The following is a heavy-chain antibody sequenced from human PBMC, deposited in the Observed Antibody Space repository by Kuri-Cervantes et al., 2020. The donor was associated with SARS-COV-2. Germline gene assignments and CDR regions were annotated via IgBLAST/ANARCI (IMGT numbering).Heavy chain of an antibody. CDR2: INHSGST. CDR3: ARVGPGDV. V-gene: IGHV4-34*01. CDR1: GGSFSGYY. J-gene: IGHJ6*04. Sequence: SCAVYGGSFSGYYWSWIRQPPGKGLEWIGEINHSGSTNYNPSLKSRVTISVEKSKNQFSLKLSPVTAADTAVYYCARVGPGDVWGKGTTVTVSS.